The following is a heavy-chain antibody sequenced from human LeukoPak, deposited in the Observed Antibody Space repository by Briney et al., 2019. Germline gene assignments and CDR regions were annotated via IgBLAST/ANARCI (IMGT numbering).Heavy chain of an antibody. D-gene: IGHD1-1*01. Sequence: GGSLRLSCAASGFTYSSYAMSWVRQAPGKGLEWVSAISGSGGSTYYADSVKGRFTISRDNSKNTLYLQMNSLRAEDTAVYYCALSGEQLERKEYYFDYWGQGTLVTVSS. CDR1: GFTYSSYA. CDR3: ALSGEQLERKEYYFDY. V-gene: IGHV3-23*01. J-gene: IGHJ4*02. CDR2: ISGSGGST.